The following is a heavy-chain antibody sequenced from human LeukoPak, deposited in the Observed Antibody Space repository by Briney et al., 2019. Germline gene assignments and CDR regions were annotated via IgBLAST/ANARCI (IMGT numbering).Heavy chain of an antibody. D-gene: IGHD3-22*01. Sequence: SETLSLTCSLSGGSISSSSYYWGWNRQPPGQGLEWIGSIYYSGNTYYNPSLKSRVTISVDTSKNQFSLKLSSVTAADTAVYYCARHQYHYDSSGSYPAYWGQGILVTVSS. CDR3: ARHQYHYDSSGSYPAY. J-gene: IGHJ4*02. CDR1: GGSISSSSYY. V-gene: IGHV4-39*01. CDR2: IYYSGNT.